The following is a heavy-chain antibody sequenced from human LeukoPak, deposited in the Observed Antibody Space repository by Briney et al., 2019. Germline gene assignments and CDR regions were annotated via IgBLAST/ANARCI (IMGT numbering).Heavy chain of an antibody. D-gene: IGHD6-13*01. V-gene: IGHV3-66*01. Sequence: PGGSLRLSCAASGFIVRSHYMSWVRQAPGKGLEWVSVIYSGGSTFYADSVKGRFTISRDNSKNTLYLQINSLRAEDTAVYYCAKAGIAAAEDDAFDIWGQGTMVTVSS. J-gene: IGHJ3*02. CDR3: AKAGIAAAEDDAFDI. CDR2: IYSGGST. CDR1: GFIVRSHY.